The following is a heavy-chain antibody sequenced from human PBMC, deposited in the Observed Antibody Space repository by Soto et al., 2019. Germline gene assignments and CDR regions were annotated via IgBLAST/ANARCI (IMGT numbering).Heavy chain of an antibody. J-gene: IGHJ4*02. CDR1: GYTFSSYG. V-gene: IGHV1-18*01. CDR3: ARGRYGDY. CDR2: ISAHNGNT. Sequence: QVHLVQSGAEVRKPGASVKVSCKGSGYTFSSYGITWVRQAPGQGLEWMGWISAHNGNTNYAQKLQGRVTVTRDTSTSTAYMELRSLRSDDTAVYYCARGRYGDYWGQGALVTVSS. D-gene: IGHD1-1*01.